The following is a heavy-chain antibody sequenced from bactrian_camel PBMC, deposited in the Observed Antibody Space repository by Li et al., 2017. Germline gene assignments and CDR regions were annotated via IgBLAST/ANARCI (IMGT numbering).Heavy chain of an antibody. CDR3: VKGARAWAAGTYFGY. V-gene: IGHV3-2*01. J-gene: IGHJ6*01. Sequence: HVQLVESGGGLVQPGGSLRLSCAASGFTFSSYYMSWVRQAPGKRLEWVSVIYSDSSTTYYPDSVKGRFTISRDNAESTVYLQMNSLKSEDTALYYCVKGARAWAAGTYFGYWGQGTQVTVS. D-gene: IGHD6*01. CDR2: IYSDSSTT. CDR1: GFTFSSYY.